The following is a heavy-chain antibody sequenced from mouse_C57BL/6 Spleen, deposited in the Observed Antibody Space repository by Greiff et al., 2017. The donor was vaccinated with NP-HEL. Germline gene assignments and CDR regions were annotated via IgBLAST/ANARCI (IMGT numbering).Heavy chain of an antibody. CDR3: ARSWFAY. CDR1: GFTFSDYG. V-gene: IGHV5-17*01. CDR2: ISSGSSTI. J-gene: IGHJ3*01. Sequence: DVQLQESGGGLVKPGGSLKLSCAASGFTFSDYGMHWVRQAPEKGLEWVAYISSGSSTIYYADTVKGRFTISRDNAKNTLFLQMTSLRSEDTAMYYCARSWFAYWGQGTLVTVSA.